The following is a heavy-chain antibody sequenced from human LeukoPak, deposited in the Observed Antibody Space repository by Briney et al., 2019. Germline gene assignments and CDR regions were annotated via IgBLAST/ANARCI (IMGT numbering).Heavy chain of an antibody. D-gene: IGHD5-18*01. V-gene: IGHV4-59*01. CDR1: GGSISSYY. CDR2: IYYSGST. CDR3: ARTTEGGYTYGYFYYYYMDV. Sequence: SETLSLSCTVSGGSISSYYWSWIRQPPGKGLEWIGYIYYSGSTNHNPSLKSRVTISVDTSKNQFSLKLTSVTAADTAVYYCARTTEGGYTYGYFYYYYMDVWGKGTTVTISS. J-gene: IGHJ6*03.